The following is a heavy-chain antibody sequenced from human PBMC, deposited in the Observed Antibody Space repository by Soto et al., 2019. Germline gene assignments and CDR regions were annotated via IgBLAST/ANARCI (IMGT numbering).Heavy chain of an antibody. D-gene: IGHD5-12*01. CDR1: GGTFSSYA. V-gene: IGHV1-69*12. J-gene: IGHJ4*02. Sequence: QVQLVQSGAEVRQPASSVKVSCKTSGGTFSSYAISWVRQAPGQGLEWMGGIVPIVDTSTYAQKFQGRVAITAEESTSTVYMGLSSLRSDDTAVYYCVRVVAIPGYPASWGQGTLVTVSS. CDR2: IVPIVDTS. CDR3: VRVVAIPGYPAS.